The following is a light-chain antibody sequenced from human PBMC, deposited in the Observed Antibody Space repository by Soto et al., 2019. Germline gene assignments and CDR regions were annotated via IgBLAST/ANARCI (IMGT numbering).Light chain of an antibody. CDR2: RAS. Sequence: ILLTQSPGTLSLSPGERATLSCGASQSIAGRTCLAWYQQKPGQAPRLLIYRASSRAAGIPARFSGSGTGTDFTLSINILEPEDSAVYYCQQYQITPYSFGQGTKVDIK. J-gene: IGKJ2*03. CDR1: QSIAGRTC. V-gene: IGKV3-20*01. CDR3: QQYQITPYS.